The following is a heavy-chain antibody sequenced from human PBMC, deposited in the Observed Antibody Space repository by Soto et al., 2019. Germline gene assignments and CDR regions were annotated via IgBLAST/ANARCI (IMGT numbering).Heavy chain of an antibody. CDR3: ANDYYDSGWFDP. CDR1: GGSISSSDW. D-gene: IGHD3-22*01. Sequence: SETLSLTCAVSGGSISSSDWWSWVRQPPGKGLEWIGEIYHSGSTNYNPSLKSRVTKSVDKSKNQFSLKLSSVTAADTAVYYCANDYYDSGWFDPWGQGTLVTVSS. CDR2: IYHSGST. J-gene: IGHJ5*02. V-gene: IGHV4-4*02.